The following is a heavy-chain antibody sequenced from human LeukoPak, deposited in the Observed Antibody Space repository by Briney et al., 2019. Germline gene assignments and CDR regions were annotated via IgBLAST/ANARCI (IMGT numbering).Heavy chain of an antibody. CDR2: IASDGSST. V-gene: IGHV3-74*01. Sequence: HTGGSLRLSCAASGFTFSSYWMNWVRQAPGKGLVWVSRIASDGSSTTYADSVKGRFSISRDNAKNSLYLQMNSLRAEDTAVYYCARVLEGHCSGGECYGYYYYSMDVWGQGTTVTVFS. D-gene: IGHD2-15*01. J-gene: IGHJ6*02. CDR1: GFTFSSYW. CDR3: ARVLEGHCSGGECYGYYYYSMDV.